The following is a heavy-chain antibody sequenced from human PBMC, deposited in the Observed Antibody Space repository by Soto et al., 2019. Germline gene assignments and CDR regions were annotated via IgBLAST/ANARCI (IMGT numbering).Heavy chain of an antibody. V-gene: IGHV4-34*01. J-gene: IGHJ4*02. CDR3: ARGWGRIFDY. CDR1: GGLISGYY. D-gene: IGHD7-27*01. CDR2: INQSGSI. Sequence: QVQLQQWGAGLLKPSETLSLTCAVYGGLISGYYWSWIRQPPGKGLEWIGEINQSGSINYNPFLKSRVTISVDTSKNQFSLKRSSVTAEDTAVYYCARGWGRIFDYWGQGSLVTVSS.